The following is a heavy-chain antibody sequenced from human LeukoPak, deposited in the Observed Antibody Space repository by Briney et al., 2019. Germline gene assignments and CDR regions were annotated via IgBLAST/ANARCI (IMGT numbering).Heavy chain of an antibody. CDR1: GGSISSYY. CDR3: ASLCSDSSGYYNLRIDY. CDR2: IYYSGST. V-gene: IGHV4-59*01. Sequence: SETLSLTCTVSGGSISSYYWSWIRQPPGKGLEWIGYIYYSGSTNYNPSLKSRVTISVDTSKNQFSLKLSSVTAADTAVYYCASLCSDSSGYYNLRIDYWGQGTLVTVSS. D-gene: IGHD3-22*01. J-gene: IGHJ4*02.